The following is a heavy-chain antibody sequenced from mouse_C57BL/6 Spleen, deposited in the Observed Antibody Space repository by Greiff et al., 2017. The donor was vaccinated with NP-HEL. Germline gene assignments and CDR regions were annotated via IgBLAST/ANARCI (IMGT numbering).Heavy chain of an antibody. D-gene: IGHD1-1*01. CDR3: AARDYYGSSSDY. Sequence: VQLKESGPELVKPGASVKMSCKASGYTFTDYNMHCVKQSHGKSLEWIGYINPNNGGTSYNQKFKGKATLTVNKSSSTAYMELRSLTSEDSAVYYCAARDYYGSSSDYWGQGTTLTVSS. V-gene: IGHV1-22*01. J-gene: IGHJ2*01. CDR1: GYTFTDYN. CDR2: INPNNGGT.